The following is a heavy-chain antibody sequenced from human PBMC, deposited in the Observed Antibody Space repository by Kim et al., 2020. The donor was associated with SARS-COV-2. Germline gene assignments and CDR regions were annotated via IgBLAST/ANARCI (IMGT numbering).Heavy chain of an antibody. V-gene: IGHV4-59*01. D-gene: IGHD5-12*01. CDR3: ARDRLEWLRLGGYYYGMDV. Sequence: SRVTISVDTSKNQLSLKLSSVTAADTAVYYCARDRLEWLRLGGYYYGMDVWGQGTTVTVSS. J-gene: IGHJ6*02.